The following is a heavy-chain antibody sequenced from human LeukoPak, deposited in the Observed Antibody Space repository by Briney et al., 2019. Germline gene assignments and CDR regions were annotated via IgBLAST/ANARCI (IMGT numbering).Heavy chain of an antibody. J-gene: IGHJ4*02. CDR1: GGSIGSSGCY. CDR2: IYYSGKT. CDR3: ARHGSDFRY. V-gene: IGHV4-39*01. D-gene: IGHD5-12*01. Sequence: KPSDTLSLTCTVSGGSIGSSGCYWGWLRQPPRQGLEWNGSIYYSGKTYYTPSLKSRVTISVDTSKNQFSLKVNSVTAAVPAVFYCARHGSDFRYLGQRILVTVSS.